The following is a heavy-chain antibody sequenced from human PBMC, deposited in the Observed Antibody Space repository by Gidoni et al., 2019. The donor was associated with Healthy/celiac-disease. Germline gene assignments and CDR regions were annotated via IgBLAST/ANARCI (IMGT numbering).Heavy chain of an antibody. Sequence: QVQLVESGGGVVQPGRSLRLSCAASGFTFTAYDMHWVRQAPGKGLEWVAVISFDGSKKYDADSVKGRFTISRDNSKNTLYLQMSRLRGEDTAVYYCARGSFYDILTGQDTSTGAFDYWGQGTQVTVSS. D-gene: IGHD3-9*01. CDR3: ARGSFYDILTGQDTSTGAFDY. CDR2: ISFDGSKK. CDR1: GFTFTAYD. J-gene: IGHJ4*02. V-gene: IGHV3-30-3*01.